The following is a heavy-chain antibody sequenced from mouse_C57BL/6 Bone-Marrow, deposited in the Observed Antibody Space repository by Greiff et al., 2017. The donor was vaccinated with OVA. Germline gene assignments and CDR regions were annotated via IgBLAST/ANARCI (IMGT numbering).Heavy chain of an antibody. CDR1: GYAFSSSW. CDR3: ARSDSSGYPWFAY. Sequence: VQLQQSGPELVKPGASVKISCKASGYAFSSSWMNWVKQRPGKGLEWIGRIYPGDGDTNYNGKFKGKATLTADKSSSTAYMQLSSLTSEDSAVYFCARSDSSGYPWFAYWGQGTLVTVSA. V-gene: IGHV1-82*01. CDR2: IYPGDGDT. D-gene: IGHD3-2*02. J-gene: IGHJ3*01.